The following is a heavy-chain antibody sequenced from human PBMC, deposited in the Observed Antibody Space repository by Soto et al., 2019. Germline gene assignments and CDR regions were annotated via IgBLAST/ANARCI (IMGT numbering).Heavy chain of an antibody. V-gene: IGHV4-4*02. CDR2: IYHRGNT. J-gene: IGHJ4*02. Sequence: QVQLQESGPGLVKPSGTLSLTCAVSSGSVSDSNWWSWVRQPPGRGLEWVGEIYHRGNTDYNPSLKRRGTISVDKSKNQFSLKLSSVTAADTAVYYCARDRIAAPWYYFDSWGQGTLVTVSS. CDR3: ARDRIAAPWYYFDS. CDR1: SGSVSDSNW. D-gene: IGHD6-25*01.